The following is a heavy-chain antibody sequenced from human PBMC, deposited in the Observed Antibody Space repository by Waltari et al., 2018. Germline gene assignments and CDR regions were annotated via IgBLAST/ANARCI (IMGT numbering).Heavy chain of an antibody. J-gene: IGHJ3*02. CDR2: IYTSGST. Sequence: QVQLQESGPGLVKPSQTLSLTCTVPGGSISSGSYYWSWIRQPAGKGLEWIGRIYTSGSTNYNPSLKSRVTISVDTSKNQFSLKLSSVTAADTAVYYCAREDTAMGYDAFDIWGQGTMVTVSS. CDR1: GGSISSGSYY. V-gene: IGHV4-61*02. D-gene: IGHD5-18*01. CDR3: AREDTAMGYDAFDI.